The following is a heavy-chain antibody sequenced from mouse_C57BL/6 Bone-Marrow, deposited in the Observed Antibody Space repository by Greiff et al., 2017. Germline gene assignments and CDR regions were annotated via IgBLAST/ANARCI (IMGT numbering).Heavy chain of an antibody. J-gene: IGHJ3*01. CDR1: GYSITSGYD. CDR3: ARGVEWSLAFAY. Sequence: EVKLMESGPGMVKPSQSLSLTCTVTGYSITSGYDWHWIRHFPGNKLEWMGYISYSGSTNYNPSLKSRISITHDTSKNHFFLKLNSVTTEDTAAYYCARGVEWSLAFAYWGQGTLVTVAA. D-gene: IGHD2-10*02. CDR2: ISYSGST. V-gene: IGHV3-1*01.